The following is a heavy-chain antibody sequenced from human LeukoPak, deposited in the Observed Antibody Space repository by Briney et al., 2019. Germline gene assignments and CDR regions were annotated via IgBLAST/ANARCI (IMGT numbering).Heavy chain of an antibody. D-gene: IGHD7-27*01. CDR2: IRSKGYGGTT. CDR1: GFTFRGYA. J-gene: IGHJ4*02. Sequence: GGSLRLSCTGSGFTFRGYAMSWVRQAPAKGLQWVGFIRSKGYGGTTEYAPSVKGRFIISRDEYKGIAYLQMYSRNTHDPTVFFCTRAWAPDYWGQASLVTVSS. CDR3: TRAWAPDY. V-gene: IGHV3-49*04.